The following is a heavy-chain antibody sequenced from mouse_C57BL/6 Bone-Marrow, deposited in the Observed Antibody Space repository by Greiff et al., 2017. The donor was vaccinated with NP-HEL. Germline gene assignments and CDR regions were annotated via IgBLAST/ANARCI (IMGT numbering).Heavy chain of an antibody. CDR2: IDPENGDT. CDR1: GFNIKDDY. V-gene: IGHV14-4*01. Sequence: EVKLQESGAELVRPGASVKLSCTVSGFNIKDDYMHWVKQRPEQGLKWIGWIDPENGDTEYASKFQGKATITADTSSNTAYLQLSSLTSEDTAVYYCTTGGSSPYAMDYWGQGTSVTVSS. D-gene: IGHD1-1*01. J-gene: IGHJ4*01. CDR3: TTGGSSPYAMDY.